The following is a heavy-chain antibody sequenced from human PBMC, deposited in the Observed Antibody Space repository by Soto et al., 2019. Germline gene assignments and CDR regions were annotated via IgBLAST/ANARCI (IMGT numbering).Heavy chain of an antibody. CDR3: ARHYYGSGSYYNRYYYYMDV. CDR2: IYYSGST. Sequence: QVQLQESGPGLVKPSETLSLTCTVSGGSISSYYWSWIRQPPGKGLEWIGYIYYSGSTNDNPSLKSRVTISVDTSKNQFSLKLSSVTAADTAVYYCARHYYGSGSYYNRYYYYMDVWGKGTTVTVSS. CDR1: GGSISSYY. V-gene: IGHV4-59*08. J-gene: IGHJ6*03. D-gene: IGHD3-10*01.